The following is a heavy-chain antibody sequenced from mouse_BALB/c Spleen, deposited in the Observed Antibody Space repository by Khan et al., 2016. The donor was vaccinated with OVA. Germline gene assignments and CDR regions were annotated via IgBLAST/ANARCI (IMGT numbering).Heavy chain of an antibody. CDR2: INSGGSFT. Sequence: EVELVESGGGLVKPGGSLKLSCAASGFTFSRYAMSWVRQTPEKRLEWVATINSGGSFTYYPDSVKGRFTISRDKAKNTLFLQIRSLRSEDTAMYDCARQAIDDDYYRCAVDFGGQGTSVTVSS. V-gene: IGHV5-9-3*01. J-gene: IGHJ4*01. CDR3: ARQAIDDDYYRCAVDF. D-gene: IGHD2-3*01. CDR1: GFTFSRYA.